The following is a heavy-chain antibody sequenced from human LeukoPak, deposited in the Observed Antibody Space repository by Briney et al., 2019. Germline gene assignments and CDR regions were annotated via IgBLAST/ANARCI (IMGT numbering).Heavy chain of an antibody. D-gene: IGHD1-26*01. CDR1: GGSISSGGYY. CDR3: ARGSLSEFDP. CDR2: IYYSGST. J-gene: IGHJ5*02. V-gene: IGHV4-31*03. Sequence: SETLSLTRTVSGGSISSGGYYWSWIRQHPGKCLEWIGYIYYSGSTYYNPSLKSRVTISVDTSKNQFSLKLSSVTAADTAVYYCARGSLSEFDPWGQGTLVTVSS.